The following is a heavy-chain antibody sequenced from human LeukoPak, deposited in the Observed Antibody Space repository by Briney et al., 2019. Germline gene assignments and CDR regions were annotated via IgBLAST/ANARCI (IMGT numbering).Heavy chain of an antibody. CDR2: SRNKADSYTA. CDR1: GFTFSDSF. Sequence: GGSLRLSCAASGFTFSDSFMSWVRQAPGKGLEWVGRSRNKADSYTAEYAASAKGRFTISGDESKNSLYLQISSLETEDAAVYYCATSSWYRLAYWGQGSLVTVSS. D-gene: IGHD6-13*01. J-gene: IGHJ4*02. V-gene: IGHV3-72*01. CDR3: ATSSWYRLAY.